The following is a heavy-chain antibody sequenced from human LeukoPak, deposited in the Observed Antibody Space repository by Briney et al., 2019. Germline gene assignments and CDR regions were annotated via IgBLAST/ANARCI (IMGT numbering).Heavy chain of an antibody. Sequence: GGSLRLSCAASGFTFSSYAMGWVRQAPGKGLEWVSAISGSGGSTYYADSVKGRFTISRDNSKNTLYLQMNSLRAEDTAVYYCARGRRDYYGSGSYFKGPVFSNFDYWGQGTLVTVSS. CDR2: ISGSGGST. CDR3: ARGRRDYYGSGSYFKGPVFSNFDY. CDR1: GFTFSSYA. J-gene: IGHJ4*02. V-gene: IGHV3-23*01. D-gene: IGHD3-10*01.